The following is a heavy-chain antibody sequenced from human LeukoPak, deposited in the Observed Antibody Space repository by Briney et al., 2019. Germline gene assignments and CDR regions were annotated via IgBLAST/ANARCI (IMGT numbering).Heavy chain of an antibody. CDR3: VRDMFGGRDY. V-gene: IGHV3-74*01. J-gene: IGHJ4*02. CDR1: GFTFSSYW. Sequence: GGSLRLSCAASGFTFSSYWMHWVRQVPGKGLAWVSRIDEFGSVTNSADSVQGRFSISRDNAKNALYLQMNSLRAEDTAVYYCVRDMFGGRDYWGQGTLVAVSS. CDR2: IDEFGSVT. D-gene: IGHD3-10*02.